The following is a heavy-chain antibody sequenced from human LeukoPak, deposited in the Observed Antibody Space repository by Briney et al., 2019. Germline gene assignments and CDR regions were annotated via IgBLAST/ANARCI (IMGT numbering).Heavy chain of an antibody. CDR1: GFTFSSYA. V-gene: IGHV3-30-3*01. Sequence: PGGSLRLSCAASGFTFSSYAMHWVRQAPGKGLEWVAVISYDGSNKYYADSVKGRFTISRDNSKNTLYLQMNGLRAEDTAVYYCARGGDCGGDCADYYFDYWGQGTLVTVSS. CDR3: ARGGDCGGDCADYYFDY. J-gene: IGHJ4*02. D-gene: IGHD2-21*02. CDR2: ISYDGSNK.